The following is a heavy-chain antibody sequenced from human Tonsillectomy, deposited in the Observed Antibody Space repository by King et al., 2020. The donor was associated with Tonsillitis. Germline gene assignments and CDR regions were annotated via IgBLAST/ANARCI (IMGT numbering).Heavy chain of an antibody. Sequence: WGWIRQSPGKGLEWIGSIYHSGSPYYNPSLKSRVTISVDTSKNQFSLKLTSVTAADTAVYYCAVKGVVVENCDYWGQGTMVTVSS. J-gene: IGHJ4*02. CDR2: IYHSGSP. V-gene: IGHV4-38-2*01. D-gene: IGHD2-15*01. CDR3: AVKGVVVENCDY.